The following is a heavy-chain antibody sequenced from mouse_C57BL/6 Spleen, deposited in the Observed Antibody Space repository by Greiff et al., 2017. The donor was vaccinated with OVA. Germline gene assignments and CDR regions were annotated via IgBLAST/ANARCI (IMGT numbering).Heavy chain of an antibody. CDR2: IYPGSGST. CDR1: GYTFTSYW. CDR3: AIDPLITTVVDDAMDD. J-gene: IGHJ4*01. Sequence: QVQLQQPGAELVKPGASVKMSCKASGYTFTSYWITWVKQRPGQGLEWIGDIYPGSGSTNYNEKFKSKATLTVDTSSSTAYMQLSSLTSEDSAVYYCAIDPLITTVVDDAMDDWGQGTSVTVSA. D-gene: IGHD1-1*01. V-gene: IGHV1-55*01.